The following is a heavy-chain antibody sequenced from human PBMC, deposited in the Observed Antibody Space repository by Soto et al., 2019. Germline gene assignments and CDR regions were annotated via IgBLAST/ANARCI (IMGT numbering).Heavy chain of an antibody. Sequence: EVQLVESGGGLVQPGGSLRLSCAASGFTFSSYDMHWVRQATGKGLEWVSAIGTAGDPYYPGSVKGRFTISRENAKNSLYLQMNSLRAGDTAVYYCARGCYYYGSGEYYGMDVWGQGTTVTVSS. CDR3: ARGCYYYGSGEYYGMDV. V-gene: IGHV3-13*05. D-gene: IGHD3-10*01. CDR1: GFTFSSYD. J-gene: IGHJ6*02. CDR2: IGTAGDP.